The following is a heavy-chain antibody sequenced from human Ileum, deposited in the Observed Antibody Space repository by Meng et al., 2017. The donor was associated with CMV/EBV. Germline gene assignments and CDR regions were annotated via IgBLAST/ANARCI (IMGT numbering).Heavy chain of an antibody. CDR3: ARTPLVLARMWYFDF. CDR1: GYTFTSYY. CDR2: INPSGGSA. D-gene: IGHD2-21*01. V-gene: IGHV1-46*01. Sequence: QVQLVQSGAEVKKPGASVKVSCKASGYTFTSYYIHWVRQAPGQGLEWMGIINPSGGSASYAQKFQGRVTMTRDTSISTASMELSSLTFDDTAVYFCARTPLVLARMWYFDFWGQGTLVTVSS. J-gene: IGHJ4*02.